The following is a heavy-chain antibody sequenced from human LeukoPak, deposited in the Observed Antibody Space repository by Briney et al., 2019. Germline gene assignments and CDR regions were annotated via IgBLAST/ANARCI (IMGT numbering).Heavy chain of an antibody. CDR1: GYTFTSYG. D-gene: IGHD6-13*01. CDR2: ISAYNGNT. V-gene: IGHV1-18*01. CDR3: ARVSEFSYSSRRRDFDY. J-gene: IGHJ4*02. Sequence: GASVKVSCKASGYTFTSYGISWVRQAPGQGLEWMGWISAYNGNTNYAQKLQGRVTMTTDTSTSTAYMELRSLRSDDTAVYYCARVSEFSYSSRRRDFDYWGQGTLVTVSS.